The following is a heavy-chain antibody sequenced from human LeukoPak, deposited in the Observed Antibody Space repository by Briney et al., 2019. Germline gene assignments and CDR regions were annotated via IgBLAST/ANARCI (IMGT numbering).Heavy chain of an antibody. J-gene: IGHJ6*02. V-gene: IGHV1-46*01. CDR2: INPSGGST. Sequence: ASVKVSCKASGYTFTSYYMHWVRQAPGQGLEWMGIINPSGGSTSYAQKFQGRVTMTRDTSTSTVYMELSSLRSEDTAVYYCARATYYYGSGSYYAPRGISYGMDVWGQGTTVTVSS. CDR3: ARATYYYGSGSYYAPRGISYGMDV. D-gene: IGHD3-10*01. CDR1: GYTFTSYY.